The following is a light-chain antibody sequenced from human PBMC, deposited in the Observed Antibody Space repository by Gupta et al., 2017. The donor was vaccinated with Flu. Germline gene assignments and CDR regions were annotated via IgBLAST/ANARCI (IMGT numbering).Light chain of an antibody. CDR1: QSVSTN. V-gene: IGKV3-15*01. J-gene: IGKJ1*01. Sequence: EVVMTQSPATLSVSPGERATLSCRASQSVSTNLAWYQQKPGQAPRLLISAASTRATGIPARFMGSGSGTEFTLTISSLQSEDFAVYYCQQYHIWPPWTFGQGTKVEIK. CDR2: AAS. CDR3: QQYHIWPPWT.